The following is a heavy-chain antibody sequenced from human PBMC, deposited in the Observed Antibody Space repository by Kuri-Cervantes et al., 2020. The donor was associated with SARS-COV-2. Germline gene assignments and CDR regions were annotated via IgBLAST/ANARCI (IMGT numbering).Heavy chain of an antibody. J-gene: IGHJ5*02. CDR3: AKTNTIFGVVSWFDP. CDR2: IKQDGSEK. D-gene: IGHD3-3*01. V-gene: IGHV3-7*01. Sequence: GGPLRLSCAASGFTFSSYWMNWVRQAPGKGLEWVANIKQDGSEKYYVDSVKGRFTISRHNAKNSLYLQMNSLRAEDTAVYYCAKTNTIFGVVSWFDPWGQGTLVTVSS. CDR1: GFTFSSYW.